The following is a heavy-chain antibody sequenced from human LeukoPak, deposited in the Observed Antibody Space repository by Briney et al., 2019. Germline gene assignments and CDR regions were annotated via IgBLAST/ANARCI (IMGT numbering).Heavy chain of an antibody. CDR1: GFTFSSYD. CDR3: AKRRGLELLYYYYMDV. D-gene: IGHD1-7*01. Sequence: GGTLRLSCAASGFTFSSYDMNWVRQAPGKGLEWVSVISGSGGSTYYADSVKGRFTISRDNSKNTLFLQMNSLRAEDTAVYYCAKRRGLELLYYYYMDVWGKGTTVTVSS. CDR2: ISGSGGST. J-gene: IGHJ6*03. V-gene: IGHV3-23*01.